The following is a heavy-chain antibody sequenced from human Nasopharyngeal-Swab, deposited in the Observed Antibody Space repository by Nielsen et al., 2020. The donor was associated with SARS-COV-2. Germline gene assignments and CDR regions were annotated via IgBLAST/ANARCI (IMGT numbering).Heavy chain of an antibody. CDR2: IYYSGST. V-gene: IGHV4-59*01. Sequence: SETLSLTCTVSGGSISRSHWRWIPQHPGQGLEWIGYIYYSGSTNYNPSLKSRVTISVDTSKNQFSLKLSSVTAADTAVYYCARGFDPWGQGTLVTVSS. CDR3: ARGFDP. J-gene: IGHJ5*02. CDR1: GGSISRSH.